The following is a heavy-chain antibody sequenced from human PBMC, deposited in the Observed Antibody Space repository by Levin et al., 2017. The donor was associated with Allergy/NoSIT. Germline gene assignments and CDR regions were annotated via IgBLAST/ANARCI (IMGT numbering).Heavy chain of an antibody. D-gene: IGHD1-26*01. CDR1: GFTFSNYG. CDR3: AKAGGWELYNWFDP. Sequence: LSLTCAASGFTFSNYGMHWVRQAPGKGLEWVAVISYDGSSKYYAESVKGRFTISRDNSKNTLYLQMNSLRAEDTAVYYCAKAGGWELYNWFDPWGQGTLVTVSS. J-gene: IGHJ5*02. V-gene: IGHV3-30*18. CDR2: ISYDGSSK.